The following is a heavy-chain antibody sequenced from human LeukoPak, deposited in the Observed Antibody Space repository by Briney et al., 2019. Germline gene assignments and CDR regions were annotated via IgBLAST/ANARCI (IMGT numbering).Heavy chain of an antibody. CDR1: GGSINSGSHY. D-gene: IGHD3-22*01. CDR3: ARDFTGSSGYYYPPEYYYYYYMDV. V-gene: IGHV4-39*02. Sequence: SETLPLTCTVSGGSINSGSHYWGWLRQPPGKGLEWIGSIYYTGKTYYNPSLKSRATMSVDTSKNQFSLKLSSVPAADTAVYYCARDFTGSSGYYYPPEYYYYYYMDVWGKGTTVTVSS. J-gene: IGHJ6*03. CDR2: IYYTGKT.